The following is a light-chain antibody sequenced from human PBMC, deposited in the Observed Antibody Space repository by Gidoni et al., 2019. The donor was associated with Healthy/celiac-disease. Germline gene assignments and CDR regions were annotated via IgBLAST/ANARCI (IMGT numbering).Light chain of an antibody. CDR2: GAS. CDR1: QSVSSSY. V-gene: IGKV3-20*01. J-gene: IGKJ2*01. Sequence: EIVLTQSPCTLSLSPGERAPLSCRASQSVSSSYLAWYQQKPGQAPRLLIYGASSRATGIPDRFSGSGSGTDFTLTISRLEPEDFAVYYCQQYGSSPRGTFGQGTKLEIK. CDR3: QQYGSSPRGT.